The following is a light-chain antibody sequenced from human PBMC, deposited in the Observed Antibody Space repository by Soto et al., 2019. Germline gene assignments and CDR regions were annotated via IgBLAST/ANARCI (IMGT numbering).Light chain of an antibody. Sequence: DMEMTQSPSSLSASVGDRVTITCRASQSISNYLNWYQHKPGKVPKLLIYAASSLQSGVPTRFSGSGSVTDFTLTSNSLQPEDFATYYCQQSYGTPLTFGGGTKIEIK. CDR2: AAS. CDR1: QSISNY. CDR3: QQSYGTPLT. J-gene: IGKJ4*01. V-gene: IGKV1-39*01.